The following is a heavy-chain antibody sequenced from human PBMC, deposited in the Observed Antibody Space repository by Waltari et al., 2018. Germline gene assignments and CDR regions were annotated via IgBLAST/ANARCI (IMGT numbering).Heavy chain of an antibody. J-gene: IGHJ4*02. CDR3: ARHDSHYYDSSGYCDY. V-gene: IGHV5-51*01. D-gene: IGHD3-22*01. CDR1: GYSFTSYW. CDR2: IYPGDSDT. Sequence: EVQLVQSGAEVKKPGESLKISCKGSGYSFTSYWIGWVRQMPGKGLEWMGIIYPGDSDTRYSPSFQGQVTISADKSISTAYLQWSSLKASDTAMYYCARHDSHYYDSSGYCDYWGQGTLVTVSS.